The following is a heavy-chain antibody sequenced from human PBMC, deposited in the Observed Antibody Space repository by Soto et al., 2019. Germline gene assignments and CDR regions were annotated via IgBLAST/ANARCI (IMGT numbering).Heavy chain of an antibody. CDR1: GGTVNSYA. CDR2: IIPIFGTA. D-gene: IGHD6-13*01. Sequence: SVKVSCKASGGTVNSYAITWVRQAPGQGLEWMGGIIPIFGTANYAQKFQDRVTITADESSNTVYMELSSLRSEDTAVYYCGRAAGHSGLAYFFDYWGQGTMVPVYS. V-gene: IGHV1-69*13. CDR3: GRAAGHSGLAYFFDY. J-gene: IGHJ4*02.